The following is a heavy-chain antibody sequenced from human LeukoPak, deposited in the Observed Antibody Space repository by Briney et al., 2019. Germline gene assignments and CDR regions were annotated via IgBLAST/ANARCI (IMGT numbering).Heavy chain of an antibody. Sequence: GGSLRLSCAASGFTFSSYEMNWVRQAPGKGLEWVSYISSSGSTIYYADSVKGRFTISRDNAKNSLYLQVNSLRAEDTAVFYCARDLGIAHTFDYWGQGTLVTVSS. CDR1: GFTFSSYE. D-gene: IGHD2/OR15-2a*01. CDR2: ISSSGSTI. CDR3: ARDLGIAHTFDY. J-gene: IGHJ4*02. V-gene: IGHV3-48*03.